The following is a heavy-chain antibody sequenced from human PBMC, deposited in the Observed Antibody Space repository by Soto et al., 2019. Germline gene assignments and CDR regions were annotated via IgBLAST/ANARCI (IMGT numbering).Heavy chain of an antibody. V-gene: IGHV3-30*18. CDR3: AKGDYSSGWYFDY. CDR1: GFTLSSYG. Sequence: GGSLRLSCVASGFTLSSYGMHWVRQAPSKGLEWVAVISYDGSNKYYADSVKGRFTISRDNSKNTLYLQMNSLRAEDSAVYYCAKGDYSSGWYFDYWGQGTLVTVSS. D-gene: IGHD6-19*01. J-gene: IGHJ4*02. CDR2: ISYDGSNK.